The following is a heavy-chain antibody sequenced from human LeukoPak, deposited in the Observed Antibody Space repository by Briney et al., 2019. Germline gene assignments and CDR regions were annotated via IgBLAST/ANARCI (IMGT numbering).Heavy chain of an antibody. CDR1: GYTFTGYY. J-gene: IGHJ4*02. CDR2: INPNSGGT. V-gene: IGHV1-2*02. D-gene: IGHD2-2*03. CDR3: ARFGYCSSTSCLIFFDY. Sequence: GASVKVSCKASGYTFTGYYMHWVRQAPGQGLEWMGWINPNSGGTNYAQKFQGRVTMTRDTSISTAYMELSRLRSDDTAVYYCARFGYCSSTSCLIFFDYWGQGTLVTVSS.